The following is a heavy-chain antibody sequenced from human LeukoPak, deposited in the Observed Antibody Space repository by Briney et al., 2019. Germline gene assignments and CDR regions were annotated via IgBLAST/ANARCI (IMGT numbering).Heavy chain of an antibody. CDR2: IRYDGSNK. V-gene: IGHV3-30*02. D-gene: IGHD3-16*01. Sequence: GGSLRLSCAASGFTFSSYGMHWVRQAPGKGLEWVSFIRYDGSNKYYADSVKGRFTISRDNSKNTLYLQMNRLRSEDTAVYYCARDNDSRDPPHFDYWGQGTLVTVSS. J-gene: IGHJ4*02. CDR1: GFTFSSYG. CDR3: ARDNDSRDPPHFDY.